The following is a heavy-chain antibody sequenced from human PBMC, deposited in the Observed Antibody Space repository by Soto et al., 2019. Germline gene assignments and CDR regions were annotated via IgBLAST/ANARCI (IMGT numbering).Heavy chain of an antibody. V-gene: IGHV2-26*01. CDR2: IDSSGEK. Sequence: QVTLKESGPVLVNPTETLTLRCTVSGLSITDSEMGVSWIRQPPGQPLEWLAHIDSSGEKSYRTFLKSRLAISKDTSKSPIVLTMTNMDPADTATYYCARRHLAVAVSPWFDPWGQGIPVTVSS. CDR1: GLSITDSEMG. D-gene: IGHD6-19*01. J-gene: IGHJ5*02. CDR3: ARRHLAVAVSPWFDP.